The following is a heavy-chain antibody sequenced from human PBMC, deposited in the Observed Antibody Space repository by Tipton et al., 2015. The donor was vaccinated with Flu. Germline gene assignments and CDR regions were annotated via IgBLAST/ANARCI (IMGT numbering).Heavy chain of an antibody. J-gene: IGHJ6*02. Sequence: TLSLTCTVSGGSISGSSYYWGWIRQPPGKELEWIGSIYYSGSTYYNPSLKSRVTISVDTSKNQFSLKLSSVTAADTAVYYCARDAITIFGVAQVYYYGMDVWGQGTTVTVSS. CDR3: ARDAITIFGVAQVYYYGMDV. D-gene: IGHD3-3*01. CDR2: IYYSGST. CDR1: GGSISGSSYY. V-gene: IGHV4-39*07.